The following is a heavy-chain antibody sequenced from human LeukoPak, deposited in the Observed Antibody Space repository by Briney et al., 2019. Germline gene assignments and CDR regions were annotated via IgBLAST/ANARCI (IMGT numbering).Heavy chain of an antibody. J-gene: IGHJ5*02. D-gene: IGHD6-19*01. CDR2: MNPNSGNT. V-gene: IGHV1-8*03. Sequence: ASVKVSCKASGYTFTSYDINWVRQATEQGLEWMGWMNPNSGNTGYAQKFQGRVTITRNTSISTAYMELSSLRSDDTAVYYCAREAVAGTYGFDPWGQGTLVTVSS. CDR3: AREAVAGTYGFDP. CDR1: GYTFTSYD.